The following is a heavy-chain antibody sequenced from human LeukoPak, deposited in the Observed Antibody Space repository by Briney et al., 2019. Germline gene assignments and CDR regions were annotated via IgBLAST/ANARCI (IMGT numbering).Heavy chain of an antibody. CDR3: TLGSLYSSSWYGDY. J-gene: IGHJ4*02. Sequence: GGSLRLSCAASGFSFDTYATTWVRQAPGKGLEWVSAISGDGGSTYYAVSVKGRFTISRDNSKNTLYLQMNGLRAEDTAVYYCTLGSLYSSSWYGDYWGPGTLVTVSS. CDR1: GFSFDTYA. CDR2: ISGDGGST. D-gene: IGHD6-13*01. V-gene: IGHV3-23*01.